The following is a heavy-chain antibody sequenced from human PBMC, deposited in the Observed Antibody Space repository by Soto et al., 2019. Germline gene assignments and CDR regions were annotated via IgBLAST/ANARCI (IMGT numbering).Heavy chain of an antibody. D-gene: IGHD2-2*01. Sequence: GGSLRLSCAASGFTFSNYAMHWVRQAPGKGLEWVAVISYDGSNKYYADSVKGRFTISRDNSKNTLYLQMNSLRAEDTAVYYCARGRIVVVPAAFPAHVQNWFDPWGQGTLVTVSS. CDR1: GFTFSNYA. CDR2: ISYDGSNK. V-gene: IGHV3-30-3*01. CDR3: ARGRIVVVPAAFPAHVQNWFDP. J-gene: IGHJ5*02.